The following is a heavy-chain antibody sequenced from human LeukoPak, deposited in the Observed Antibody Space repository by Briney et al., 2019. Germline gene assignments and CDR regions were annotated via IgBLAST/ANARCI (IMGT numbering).Heavy chain of an antibody. CDR2: FDPEDGET. J-gene: IGHJ4*02. CDR3: ATQQLAPSPFDY. D-gene: IGHD6-13*01. V-gene: IGHV1-24*01. CDR1: GYTLTELS. Sequence: ASVKVSCTVSGYTLTELSMHWVRQAPGKGLEWMGGFDPEDGETIYAQKFQGRVTMTEDTSTDTAYMELSSLRSEDTAVYYCATQQLAPSPFDYWGQGTLVTVSS.